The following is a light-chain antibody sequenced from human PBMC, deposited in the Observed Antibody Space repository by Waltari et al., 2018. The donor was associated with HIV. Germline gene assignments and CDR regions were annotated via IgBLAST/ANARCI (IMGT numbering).Light chain of an antibody. CDR1: SSDVGGYNY. J-gene: IGLJ3*02. Sequence: QSALTQPRSVSGSPGQSVTISCPGTSSDVGGYNYVSWYQQHPGKAPKLMIYDVSKRPSVVPDGCSGSKSGNTASLTISGLQAEDEADYYCCSYAGTDRVFGGVTKLTVL. CDR3: CSYAGTDRV. CDR2: DVS. V-gene: IGLV2-11*01.